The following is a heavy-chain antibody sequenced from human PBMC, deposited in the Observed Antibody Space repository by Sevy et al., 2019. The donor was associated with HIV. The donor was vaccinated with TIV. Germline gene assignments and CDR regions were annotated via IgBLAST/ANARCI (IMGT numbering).Heavy chain of an antibody. J-gene: IGHJ4*02. CDR3: AKEVVKYYYGSGSTFDY. CDR1: GFTFSSYA. CDR2: ISGSGGST. V-gene: IGHV3-23*01. Sequence: GGSLRLSCAASGFTFSSYAMSWVRQAPGKGLEWASAISGSGGSTYYADSVKGRFTISRDNSKNTLYLQMNSLRAEDTAVYYCAKEVVKYYYGSGSTFDYWGQGTLVTVSS. D-gene: IGHD3-10*01.